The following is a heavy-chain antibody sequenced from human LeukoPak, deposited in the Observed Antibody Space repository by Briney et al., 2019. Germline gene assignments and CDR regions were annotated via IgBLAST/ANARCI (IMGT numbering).Heavy chain of an antibody. CDR1: GFTFSSYG. Sequence: GGSLRLSCAASGFTFSSYGMHWVRQAPGKGLEWVAVISYDGSNKYYADSEKGRFTISRDNSKNTLYLQMNSLRAEDTAVYYCAKSRGCSSTSCLVDYWGQGTLVTVSS. D-gene: IGHD2-2*01. J-gene: IGHJ4*02. CDR3: AKSRGCSSTSCLVDY. V-gene: IGHV3-30*18. CDR2: ISYDGSNK.